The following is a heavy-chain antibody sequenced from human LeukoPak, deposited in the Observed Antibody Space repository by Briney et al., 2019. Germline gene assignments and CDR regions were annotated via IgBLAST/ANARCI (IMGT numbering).Heavy chain of an antibody. CDR2: IKQDGSEQ. V-gene: IGHV3-7*01. CDR1: GFTFSTYW. CDR3: ARDYGGNSGDFDY. D-gene: IGHD4-23*01. Sequence: GGSLRLSCAASGFTFSTYWMSWVRQAPGKGLEWVANIKQDGSEQYYVDSVKGRFTISRDNAKNSLYLQMNTLRPEDTAVYYCARDYGGNSGDFDYWGQGTLVTVSS. J-gene: IGHJ4*02.